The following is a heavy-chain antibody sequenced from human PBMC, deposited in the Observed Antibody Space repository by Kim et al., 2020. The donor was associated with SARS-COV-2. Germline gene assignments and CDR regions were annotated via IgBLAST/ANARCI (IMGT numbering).Heavy chain of an antibody. Sequence: GGSLRLSCAASGFTFSSYAMHWVRQAPGKGLEWVAVISYDGSNKYYADSVKGRFTISRDNSKNTLYLQMNSLRAEDTAVSYCARGSMIVVVTPFAPWGQGTLVTVSS. D-gene: IGHD3-22*01. CDR1: GFTFSSYA. V-gene: IGHV3-30-3*01. CDR3: ARGSMIVVVTPFAP. CDR2: ISYDGSNK. J-gene: IGHJ5*02.